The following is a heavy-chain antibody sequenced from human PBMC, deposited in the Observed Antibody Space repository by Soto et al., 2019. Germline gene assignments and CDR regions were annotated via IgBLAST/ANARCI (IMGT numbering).Heavy chain of an antibody. Sequence: ASAXVTCKASGSTVNSNAMHWVRQAPGQRLEWMGWINAGNGKTKYSQKFQGRVTITRDTSASTAYMELSSLRSEDTAVYYCARXGNPDYGDYYYGMDVWGQGTTVTVSS. CDR2: INAGNGKT. V-gene: IGHV1-3*01. J-gene: IGHJ6*02. D-gene: IGHD4-17*01. CDR3: ARXGNPDYGDYYYGMDV. CDR1: GSTVNSNA.